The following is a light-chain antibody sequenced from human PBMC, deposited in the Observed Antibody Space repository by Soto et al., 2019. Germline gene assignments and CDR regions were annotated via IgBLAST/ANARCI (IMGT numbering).Light chain of an antibody. V-gene: IGLV1-40*01. CDR3: QSYDSSLRGWV. CDR1: SSNIGAGYD. J-gene: IGLJ3*02. Sequence: QSVLTQPPSVSGAPGQRVTISCTGSSSNIGAGYDVHWYQQLPGTAPKLLIYGNSNRPSGVPDRFSGSKSGTSASLAITGLRAEDEPDYYCQSYDSSLRGWVFGGGTKLTVL. CDR2: GNS.